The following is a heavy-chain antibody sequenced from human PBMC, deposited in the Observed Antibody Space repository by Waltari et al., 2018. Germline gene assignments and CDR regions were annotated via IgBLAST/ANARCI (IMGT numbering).Heavy chain of an antibody. CDR1: GGTFSSYA. V-gene: IGHV1-69*08. CDR3: ARGQERYSSSGYYYYGMDV. J-gene: IGHJ6*02. Sequence: QVQLVQSGAEVKKPGSSVKVSCKAAGGTFSSYAISWVRQAPGQGLEWMGRIIPIFGTANYAQKFQGRVTITADKSTSTAYMELSSLRSEDTAVYYCARGQERYSSSGYYYYGMDVWGQGTTVTVSS. D-gene: IGHD6-6*01. CDR2: IIPIFGTA.